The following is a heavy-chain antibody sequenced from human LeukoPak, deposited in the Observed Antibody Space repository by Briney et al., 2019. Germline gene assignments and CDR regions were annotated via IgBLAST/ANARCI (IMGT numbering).Heavy chain of an antibody. J-gene: IGHJ4*02. CDR1: GFTFSSYA. CDR3: ARGRRGMGGPFDY. D-gene: IGHD1-26*01. CDR2: ISYDGSNK. V-gene: IGHV3-30-3*01. Sequence: GGPLRLSCAASGFTFSSYAMHWVRQAPGKGLEWVAVISYDGSNKYYADSVKGRFTISRDNSKNTLYLQMNSLRAEDTAVYYCARGRRGMGGPFDYWGQGTLVTVSS.